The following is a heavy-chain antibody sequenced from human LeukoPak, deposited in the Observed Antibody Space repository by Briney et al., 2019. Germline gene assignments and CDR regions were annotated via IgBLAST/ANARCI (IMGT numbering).Heavy chain of an antibody. CDR3: AVRVFQIN. CDR1: GFTLSSYG. Sequence: PGGSLRLSCVASGFTLSSYGMHWVRQAPGKGLEWVAFIRYDGINKYYADSVKGRFTISRDNSKNTLFLQMNSLRTEETGVYYCAVRVFQINWGQGTLVTVSP. J-gene: IGHJ4*02. V-gene: IGHV3-30*02. CDR2: IRYDGINK. D-gene: IGHD3-10*02.